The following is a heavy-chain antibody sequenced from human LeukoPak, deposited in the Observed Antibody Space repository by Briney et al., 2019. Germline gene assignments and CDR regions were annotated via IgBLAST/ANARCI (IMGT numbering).Heavy chain of an antibody. J-gene: IGHJ4*02. CDR2: ISSDGSNK. CDR1: GFTFSSYA. Sequence: GGSLRLSCAASGFTFSSYAMHWVRQAPGKGLEWVAVISSDGSNKYYADSVGVRFTISRDSSNSMLYLQVNSLRAEDTAVYYCAKAHSSGWYYFDHWGQGTLVTVSS. CDR3: AKAHSSGWYYFDH. V-gene: IGHV3-30-3*01. D-gene: IGHD6-19*01.